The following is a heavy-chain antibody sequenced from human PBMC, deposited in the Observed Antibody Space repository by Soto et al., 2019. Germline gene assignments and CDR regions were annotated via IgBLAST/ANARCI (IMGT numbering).Heavy chain of an antibody. D-gene: IGHD7-27*01. CDR3: ALGLDYYYYGMDV. Sequence: PGESLKISCKGSGYSFTSYWISWVRQMLGKGLEWMGRIDPSDSYTNYSPSFQGHVTISADKSISTAYLQWSSLKASDTAMYYCALGLDYYYYGMDVWGQGTTVTVSS. CDR2: IDPSDSYT. J-gene: IGHJ6*02. CDR1: GYSFTSYW. V-gene: IGHV5-10-1*01.